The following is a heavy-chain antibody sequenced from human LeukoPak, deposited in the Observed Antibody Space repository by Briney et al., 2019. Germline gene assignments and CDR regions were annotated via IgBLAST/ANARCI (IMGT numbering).Heavy chain of an antibody. D-gene: IGHD3-3*01. CDR2: IYSGGST. CDR1: GFTFSSYS. J-gene: IGHJ6*02. CDR3: ARDYREQEDDFWSGYFGMDV. V-gene: IGHV3-53*01. Sequence: GGSLRLSCAASGFTFSSYSMNWVRQAPGKGLEWVSVIYSGGSTYYADSVKGRFTISRDNSKNTLYLQMNSLRAEDTAVYYCARDYREQEDDFWSGYFGMDVWGQGTTVTVSS.